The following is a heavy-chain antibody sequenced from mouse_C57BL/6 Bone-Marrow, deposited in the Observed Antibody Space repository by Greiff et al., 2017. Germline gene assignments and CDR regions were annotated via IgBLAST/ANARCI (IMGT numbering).Heavy chain of an antibody. V-gene: IGHV1-54*01. D-gene: IGHD4-1*01. CDR1: GYAFTNYL. CDR3: ARSRNWDSWFAY. J-gene: IGHJ3*01. Sequence: QVQLQQSGAELVRPGTSVKVSCKASGYAFTNYLIEWVKQRPGQGLEWIGVINPGSGGTNYNEKFKGKATLTADNSSSTAYMQLSSLTSDDAAVYFCARSRNWDSWFAYWGQGTLVTVSA. CDR2: INPGSGGT.